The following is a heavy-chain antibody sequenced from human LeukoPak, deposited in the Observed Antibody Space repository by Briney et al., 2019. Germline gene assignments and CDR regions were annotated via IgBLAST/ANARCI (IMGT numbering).Heavy chain of an antibody. J-gene: IGHJ6*02. V-gene: IGHV3-23*01. CDR3: AKDRLACSGGSCYSSRYYYGMDV. Sequence: PGGSLRLSCAASGFTFSNYAMSWVRQAPGKVLEWVSVMSGSGGSTYYADSVKGRFTISRDNSKNTLFLQMKSLRAEDAAVYYCAKDRLACSGGSCYSSRYYYGMDVWGQGTTVTVSS. CDR1: GFTFSNYA. D-gene: IGHD2-15*01. CDR2: MSGSGGST.